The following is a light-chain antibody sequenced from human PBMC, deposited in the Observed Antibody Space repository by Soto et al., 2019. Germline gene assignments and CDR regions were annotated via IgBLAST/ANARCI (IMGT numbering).Light chain of an antibody. CDR3: QQSYSTLT. CDR2: AAS. CDR1: QSVSTY. Sequence: DIQMTQSPSSLSASVGDRVTITCRASQSVSTYLNWYQQKPGKAPKLLIYAASSLHSGVPSRFSASGSGTDLTITISSLQPEDFATYYCQQSYSTLTFGPGTKVVIK. V-gene: IGKV1-39*01. J-gene: IGKJ3*01.